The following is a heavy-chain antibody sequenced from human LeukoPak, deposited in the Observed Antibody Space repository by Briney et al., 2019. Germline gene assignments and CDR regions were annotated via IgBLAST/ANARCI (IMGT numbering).Heavy chain of an antibody. D-gene: IGHD3-22*01. V-gene: IGHV1-69*13. CDR3: ASISSGYYLDYFDY. CDR2: IIPIFGTA. Sequence: SVKVSCKASGYTFTSYGISWVRQAPGQGLEWMGGIIPIFGTANYAQKFQGRVTITADESTSTAYMELSSLRSEDTAVYYCASISSGYYLDYFDYWGQGTLVTVSS. J-gene: IGHJ4*02. CDR1: GYTFTSYG.